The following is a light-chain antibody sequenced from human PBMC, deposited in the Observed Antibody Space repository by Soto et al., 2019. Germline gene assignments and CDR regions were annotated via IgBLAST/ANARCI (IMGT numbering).Light chain of an antibody. Sequence: ELVMTQSPASLSASPGETVTLSCRATQTAYKNLAWYQQKPGQAPRLLIFEASTRATGLPARFSGSGSGTEFTLTISSLQSEDFAVYYCQRYGSSPTFGQGTKVEIK. CDR2: EAS. CDR1: QTAYKN. CDR3: QRYGSSPT. J-gene: IGKJ1*01. V-gene: IGKV3-15*01.